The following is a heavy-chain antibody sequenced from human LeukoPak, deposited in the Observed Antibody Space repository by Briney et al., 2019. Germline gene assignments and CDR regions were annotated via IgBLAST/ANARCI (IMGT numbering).Heavy chain of an antibody. CDR3: ARILLAAGAFDI. V-gene: IGHV3-48*01. J-gene: IGHJ3*02. CDR1: GFTFSSYS. Sequence: GGSLRLSCAASGFTFSSYSMNWVRQAPGKGLEWVSYISSSSNTIYYADSVKGRFTISRDNAKNSLYLQMNSLRAEDTAVYYCARILLAAGAFDIWGQGIMVTVSS. D-gene: IGHD2-15*01. CDR2: ISSSSNTI.